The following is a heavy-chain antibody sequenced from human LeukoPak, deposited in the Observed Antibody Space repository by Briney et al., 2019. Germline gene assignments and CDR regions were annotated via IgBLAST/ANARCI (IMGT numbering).Heavy chain of an antibody. CDR2: IHYTGGA. V-gene: IGHV4-59*01. J-gene: IGHJ3*02. Sequence: SETLSLTCTVSGASIRDYHWSWIRQPPGKGLERIGYIHYTGGAIYSPPLKSRVTMSVDTSKNQFSLNLNSVTAADTAVYYCARTTTDALDIWGQGTMVTVSS. D-gene: IGHD1-1*01. CDR1: GASIRDYH. CDR3: ARTTTDALDI.